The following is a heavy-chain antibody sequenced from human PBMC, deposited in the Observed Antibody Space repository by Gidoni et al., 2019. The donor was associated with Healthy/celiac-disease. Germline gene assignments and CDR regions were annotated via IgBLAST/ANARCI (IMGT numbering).Heavy chain of an antibody. J-gene: IGHJ4*02. D-gene: IGHD3-9*01. CDR3: AKGGGGWDWFRFDY. CDR1: GFTFCRYG. CDR2: IAYNESNK. Sequence: QVQLVESGGGVVQPGRYLRLACAASGFTFCRYGMHWGRQAPGTGRGWFAVIAYNESNKYYADSVKGRFTISRDNSKNTLYLQMNSLRAEDTAVYYCAKGGGGWDWFRFDYWGQGTLVTVSS. V-gene: IGHV3-30*18.